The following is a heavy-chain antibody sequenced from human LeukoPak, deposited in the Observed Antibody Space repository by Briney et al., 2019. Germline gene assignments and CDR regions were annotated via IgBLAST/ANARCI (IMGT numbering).Heavy chain of an antibody. J-gene: IGHJ3*02. CDR3: ARGPGDGYYTERAFDI. CDR2: INPNSGGT. V-gene: IGHV1-2*02. Sequence: ASVKLSCKASGYTFTGYYMNWVRQAPGQGLEWMGWINPNSGGTNYAQKFQGRVTMTRDTSISTAYMELSRLRSDDTAVYYCARGPGDGYYTERAFDIWGQGTMVTVSS. CDR1: GYTFTGYY. D-gene: IGHD5-24*01.